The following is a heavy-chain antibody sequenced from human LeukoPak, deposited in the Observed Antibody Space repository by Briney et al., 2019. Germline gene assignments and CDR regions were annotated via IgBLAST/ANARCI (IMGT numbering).Heavy chain of an antibody. CDR2: VIPILGIA. CDR1: GGTFSSYA. CDR3: ARENSSSPQFRYYYYGMDV. V-gene: IGHV1-69*04. Sequence: SVKVSCKASGGTFSSYAISWVRQAPGQGLEWMGRVIPILGIANYAQKFQGRVTITAVKSTSTAYVELSSLRSEDTAVYYCARENSSSPQFRYYYYGMDVWGQGTTVTVSS. D-gene: IGHD6-13*01. J-gene: IGHJ6*02.